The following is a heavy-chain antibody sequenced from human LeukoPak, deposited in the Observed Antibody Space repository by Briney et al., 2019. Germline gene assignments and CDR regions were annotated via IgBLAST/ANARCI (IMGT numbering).Heavy chain of an antibody. Sequence: GGSLRLSCAASGFTFSSYAMSWVRRAPGKGLEWVSAISGSGGSTYYADSVKGRFTISRDNSKNTLYLQMNSLRAEDTAVYYCAKDDSLKYSSSWYYYYGMDVWGQGTTVTVSS. J-gene: IGHJ6*02. CDR1: GFTFSSYA. V-gene: IGHV3-23*01. CDR2: ISGSGGST. D-gene: IGHD6-13*01. CDR3: AKDDSLKYSSSWYYYYGMDV.